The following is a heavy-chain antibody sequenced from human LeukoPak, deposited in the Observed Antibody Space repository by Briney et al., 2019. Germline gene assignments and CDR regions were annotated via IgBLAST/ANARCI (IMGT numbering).Heavy chain of an antibody. CDR2: NYYSGST. CDR1: GGSIRGYY. Sequence: SETLSLTCTVSGGSIRGYYWSWIRQPPGKGLEWIGYNYYSGSTNYNPSLKSRVTISVDTSKNQFSLKLSSVTAADTAVYYCARIEMATISSPTPIFDYWGQGTLVTVSS. CDR3: ARIEMATISSPTPIFDY. D-gene: IGHD5-24*01. V-gene: IGHV4-59*01. J-gene: IGHJ4*02.